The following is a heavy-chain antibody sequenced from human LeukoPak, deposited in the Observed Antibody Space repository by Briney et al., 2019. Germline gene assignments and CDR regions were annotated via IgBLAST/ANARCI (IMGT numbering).Heavy chain of an antibody. J-gene: IGHJ6*02. Sequence: GGSLRLSCAASGFTFSTYTMHWVRQAPSKGLEWVAVISYDGSNKYYADSVKGRFTISRDNSKYTLYLQVNSLRAEDTAVYYCARAGFGLGDYFYGLDVWGQGTTVTVS. D-gene: IGHD3-10*01. CDR3: ARAGFGLGDYFYGLDV. CDR2: ISYDGSNK. V-gene: IGHV3-30*04. CDR1: GFTFSTYT.